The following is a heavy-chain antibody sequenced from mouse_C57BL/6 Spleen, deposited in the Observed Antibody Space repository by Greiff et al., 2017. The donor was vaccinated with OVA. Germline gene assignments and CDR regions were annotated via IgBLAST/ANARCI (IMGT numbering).Heavy chain of an antibody. V-gene: IGHV1-82*01. Sequence: QVQLQQSGPELVKPGASVKISCKASGYAFSSSWMNWVKQRPGKGLEWIGRIYPGDGDTNYNGKFKGKATLTADKSSSTAYMQLSSLTSEDSAVYFCARGRTAQATLDDWGQGTTLTVSS. J-gene: IGHJ2*01. D-gene: IGHD3-2*02. CDR3: ARGRTAQATLDD. CDR1: GYAFSSSW. CDR2: IYPGDGDT.